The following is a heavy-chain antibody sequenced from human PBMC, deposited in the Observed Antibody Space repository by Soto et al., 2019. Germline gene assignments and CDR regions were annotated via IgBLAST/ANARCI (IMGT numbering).Heavy chain of an antibody. J-gene: IGHJ5*02. D-gene: IGHD6-13*01. CDR1: GYTFTSYD. CDR3: ARERSAAGTGWFDP. V-gene: IGHV1-8*01. Sequence: QVQLVQSGAEVKKPGASVKVSCKASGYTFTSYDINWVRQATGQGLEWMGWMNPNSGNTGYAQKFEGRCXXTRNTSISTAYMELSSLRSEDTAVYFCARERSAAGTGWFDPWGQGPLVTVSS. CDR2: MNPNSGNT.